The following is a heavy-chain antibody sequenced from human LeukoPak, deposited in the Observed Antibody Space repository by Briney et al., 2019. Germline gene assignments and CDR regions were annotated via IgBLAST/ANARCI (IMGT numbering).Heavy chain of an antibody. CDR3: ARSGRGTTGTTPMTYYYYYMDV. D-gene: IGHD1-1*01. CDR2: TYYRSKWYN. J-gene: IGHJ6*03. Sequence: SQTLSLTCAISGDSVSSNSAAWNWIRQSPSRGLEWLGRTYYRSKWYNDYAVSVKSRITINPDTSKNQFSLQLNSVTPEDTAVYYCARSGRGTTGTTPMTYYYYYMDVWGKGTTVTISS. CDR1: GDSVSSNSAA. V-gene: IGHV6-1*01.